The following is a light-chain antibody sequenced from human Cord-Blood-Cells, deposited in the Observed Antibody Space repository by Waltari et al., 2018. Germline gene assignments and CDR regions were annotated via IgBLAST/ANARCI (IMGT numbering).Light chain of an antibody. V-gene: IGLV2-11*01. CDR2: AVS. CDR1: SSAVGGYKY. CDR3: FSYAGSYTYV. J-gene: IGLJ1*01. Sequence: QSALLQPRSVSGSSGQSLTISCTGTSSAVGGYKYVSWDQQHPGKSSKLMIYAVSKRPSGVPDRFSGSKSGNTASLTISGLQAEDEADYYCFSYAGSYTYVFGTATKVTVL.